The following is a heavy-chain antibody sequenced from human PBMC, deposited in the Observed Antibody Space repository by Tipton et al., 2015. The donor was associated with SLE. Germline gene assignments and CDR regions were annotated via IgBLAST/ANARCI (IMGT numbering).Heavy chain of an antibody. CDR3: ARGGSIVAVVAALGGMDV. CDR2: INHSGST. V-gene: IGHV4-34*01. CDR1: GGSFSGYY. Sequence: TLSLTCAVYGGSFSGYYWSWIRQPPGKGLEWIGEINHSGSTNYNPSLKSRVTISVDTSKNQFSLKLSSVAAADTAVYYCARGGSIVAVVAALGGMDVWGQGTTVTVSS. D-gene: IGHD2-15*01. J-gene: IGHJ6*02.